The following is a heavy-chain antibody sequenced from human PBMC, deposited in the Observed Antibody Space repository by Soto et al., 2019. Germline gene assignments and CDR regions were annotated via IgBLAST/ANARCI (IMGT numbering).Heavy chain of an antibody. CDR1: GFIVSSNY. J-gene: IGHJ5*02. CDR2: IYSGGNT. Sequence: GGSLRLSCAASGFIVSSNYMSWVRQAPGKGLEWVSLIYSGGNTFYADSVKGRFTISRDNSKNTLYLQVNSLRAEDTAIYYCARNPLSGSWYISPWGQGTLVTVSS. CDR3: ARNPLSGSWYISP. D-gene: IGHD6-13*01. V-gene: IGHV3-66*01.